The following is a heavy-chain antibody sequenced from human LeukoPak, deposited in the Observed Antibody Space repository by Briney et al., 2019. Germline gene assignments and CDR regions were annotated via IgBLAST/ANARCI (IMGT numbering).Heavy chain of an antibody. CDR1: GFTFSTYS. V-gene: IGHV3-21*01. CDR2: ISSSSTYI. J-gene: IGHJ6*03. D-gene: IGHD3-16*02. CDR3: AKESSITFGGVIVTRYYYYYMDV. Sequence: GGSLRLSCAASGFTFSTYSMNWVRQAPGKGLEWVSSISSSSTYIYYADSVKGRFTISRDNAKNSLYLQMNSLRAEDTAVYYCAKESSITFGGVIVTRYYYYYMDVWGKGTTVTVSS.